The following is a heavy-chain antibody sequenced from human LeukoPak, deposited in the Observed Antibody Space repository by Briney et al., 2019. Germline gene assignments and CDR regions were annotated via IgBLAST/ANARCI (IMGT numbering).Heavy chain of an antibody. D-gene: IGHD3-22*01. Sequence: TSETLSLTCTVSGGSVRSSNYYWNWIRQLPGKGLEWIGYIYYSGSTNYNPSLKSQVTISLDTSNNQFSLRLNSVTAADTAVYYCAREASNYYDSSGYVWGQGILVTVSS. CDR2: IYYSGST. J-gene: IGHJ4*02. CDR3: AREASNYYDSSGYV. CDR1: GGSVRSSNYY. V-gene: IGHV4-61*01.